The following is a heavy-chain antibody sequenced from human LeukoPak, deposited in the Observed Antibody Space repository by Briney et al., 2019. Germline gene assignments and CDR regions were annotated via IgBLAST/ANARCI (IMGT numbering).Heavy chain of an antibody. V-gene: IGHV3-23*01. CDR2: ISGSGGST. CDR3: ATLYDSSGYMDY. Sequence: PGGSLRLSCAASGFTFSSYAMNWVRQAPGKGLEWVSTISGSGGSTYYADSVRGRFTISRDNSKNTLYLQMNSLRAEDTAVYYCATLYDSSGYMDYWGQGTLVTVSS. CDR1: GFTFSSYA. D-gene: IGHD3-22*01. J-gene: IGHJ4*02.